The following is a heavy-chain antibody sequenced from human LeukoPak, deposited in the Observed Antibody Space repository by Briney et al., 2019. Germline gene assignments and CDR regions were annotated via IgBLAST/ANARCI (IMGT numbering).Heavy chain of an antibody. J-gene: IGHJ4*02. CDR3: ARQTFDAGIAVAGLLDY. CDR2: IYYSGST. CDR1: GGSISSYY. Sequence: SETLSLTCTVSGGSISSYYWSWIRQPPGKGLEWIGYIYYSGSTNYNPSLKSRVTISVDTSKNQFSLKLSSVTAADTAVYYCARQTFDAGIAVAGLLDYWGQGTLVTVSS. V-gene: IGHV4-59*08. D-gene: IGHD6-19*01.